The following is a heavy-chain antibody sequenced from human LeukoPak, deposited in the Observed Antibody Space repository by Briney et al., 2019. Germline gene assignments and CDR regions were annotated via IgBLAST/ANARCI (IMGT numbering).Heavy chain of an antibody. CDR1: GXSISSYY. D-gene: IGHD4-17*01. V-gene: IGHV4-59*08. CDR2: IYYSGST. CDR3: ARLDTTVTLFDY. Sequence: SETLSLTCTVSGXSISSYYWSWIRQPPGKGLEWIGYIYYSGSTNYNPSLKSRVTISVDASKNQFSLKLSSVTAADTAVYYCARLDTTVTLFDYWGQGTLVSVSS. J-gene: IGHJ4*01.